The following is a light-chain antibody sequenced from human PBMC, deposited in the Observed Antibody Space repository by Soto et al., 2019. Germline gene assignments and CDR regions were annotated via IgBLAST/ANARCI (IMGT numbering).Light chain of an antibody. CDR1: QSVISS. CDR3: QHYNNWLGT. J-gene: IGKJ4*01. Sequence: EIVLTQSPATLSLSPGERVTLSCRASQSVISSIAWYQQKLGQAPRLLIYGASTRATGIPARFSGSGSGTEFFLTISSLQSEDFAMYYCQHYNNWLGTFGGGTKVDIK. V-gene: IGKV3-15*01. CDR2: GAS.